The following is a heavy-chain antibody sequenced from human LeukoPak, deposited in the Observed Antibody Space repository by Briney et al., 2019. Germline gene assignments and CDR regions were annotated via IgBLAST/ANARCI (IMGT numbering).Heavy chain of an antibody. J-gene: IGHJ4*02. CDR3: ARGNVGARDYYFDY. CDR1: GFTFSSYN. Sequence: GGSLRLSCAASGFTFSSYNMNWVRQAPGKGLEWVSSISSSSSYIYYADSVKGRFTISRDNAKNSLYLQMNSLRAEDTAVYYCARGNVGARDYYFDYWGQGTLVTVSS. D-gene: IGHD1-26*01. V-gene: IGHV3-21*01. CDR2: ISSSSSYI.